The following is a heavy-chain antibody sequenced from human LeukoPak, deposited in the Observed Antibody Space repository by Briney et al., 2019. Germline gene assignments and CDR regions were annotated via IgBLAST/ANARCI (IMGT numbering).Heavy chain of an antibody. D-gene: IGHD1-26*01. CDR3: AKDDWELLWIGNY. V-gene: IGHV3-23*01. CDR2: ISGSGGST. Sequence: GGSLRLSCAASGFTYSSYAMSWVRQAPGKGLEWVSAISGSGGSTYYADSVKGRFTISRDNSKNTLYLQMNSLRAEDTAVYYCAKDDWELLWIGNYWGQGTLVTVSS. J-gene: IGHJ4*02. CDR1: GFTYSSYA.